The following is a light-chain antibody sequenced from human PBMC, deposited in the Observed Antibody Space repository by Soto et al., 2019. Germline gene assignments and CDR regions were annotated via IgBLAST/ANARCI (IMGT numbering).Light chain of an antibody. CDR3: QQYGGSPRIT. CDR1: QSVSSSY. V-gene: IGKV3-20*01. Sequence: EIVLTQSPGTLSLSPGERATLSCRASQSVSSSYLAWYQQKPGQAPRLLIYGVSSRATGIPDRFSGSGAGTDFTLTISRLEPEDVAIYYCQQYGGSPRITFGQGTRLEIK. CDR2: GVS. J-gene: IGKJ5*01.